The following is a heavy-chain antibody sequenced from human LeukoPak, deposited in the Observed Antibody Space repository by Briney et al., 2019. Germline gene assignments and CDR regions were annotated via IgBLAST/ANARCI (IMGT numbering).Heavy chain of an antibody. J-gene: IGHJ3*02. CDR1: GGSISTYY. Sequence: SETLSLTCTVSGGSISTYYWSWIRQPAGEGLEWIGRIYPSGSTNYNPSLKSRVTMSLDMSKNQFSLKLSSVTAADTAVYYCARGNGDYGPFGAFDIWGQGTMVTVSS. D-gene: IGHD4-17*01. CDR2: IYPSGST. CDR3: ARGNGDYGPFGAFDI. V-gene: IGHV4-4*07.